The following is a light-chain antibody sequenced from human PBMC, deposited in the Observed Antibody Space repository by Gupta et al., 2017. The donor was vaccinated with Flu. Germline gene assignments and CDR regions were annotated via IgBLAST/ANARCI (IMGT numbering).Light chain of an antibody. CDR1: PAVNPSC. CDR2: YGA. J-gene: IGKJ2*01. V-gene: IGKV3D-20*01. CDR3: QQYCNSYSLT. Sequence: ACLSFRSRPAVNPSCWAWYQHQTGLAARLLLYYGANNAAGIPARFSGSGSATNFTLAISRLAPDDFAVYYCQQYCNSYSLTFGHGTKLEI.